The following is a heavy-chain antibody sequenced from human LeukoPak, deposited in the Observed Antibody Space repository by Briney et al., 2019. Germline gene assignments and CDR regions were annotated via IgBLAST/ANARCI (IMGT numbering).Heavy chain of an antibody. J-gene: IGHJ4*02. D-gene: IGHD6-13*01. Sequence: GASVKVSCKASGYTFTSHYMHWVRQAPGRGLEWMGIINLSGISTRYAQKFQGRITVTTDTSTSTVYMELSSLRSEDTAVYYCAREAAAAGKTFDYWGQGTLVTVSS. V-gene: IGHV1-46*01. CDR3: AREAAAAGKTFDY. CDR2: INLSGIST. CDR1: GYTFTSHY.